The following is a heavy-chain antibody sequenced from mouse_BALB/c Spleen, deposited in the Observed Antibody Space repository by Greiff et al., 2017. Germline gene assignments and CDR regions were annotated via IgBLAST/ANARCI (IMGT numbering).Heavy chain of an antibody. CDR1: GFNIKDTY. Sequence: VQLQQSGAELVKPGASVKLSCTASGFNIKDTYMHWVKQRPEQGLEWIGRIDPANGNTKYDPKFQGKATITADTSSNTAYLQLSSLTSEDTAVYYCARAYGNFYWYFDVWGAGTTVTVSS. J-gene: IGHJ1*01. CDR2: IDPANGNT. D-gene: IGHD2-10*02. CDR3: ARAYGNFYWYFDV. V-gene: IGHV14-3*02.